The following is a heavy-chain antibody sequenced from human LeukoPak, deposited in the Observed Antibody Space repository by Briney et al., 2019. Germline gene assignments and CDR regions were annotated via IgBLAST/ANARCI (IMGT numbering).Heavy chain of an antibody. CDR3: ARQGEQWLVPGIDY. V-gene: IGHV4-39*01. J-gene: IGHJ4*02. D-gene: IGHD6-19*01. CDR2: NYNSAST. Sequence: KPSETLSLTCTVSGGSISSSSYDWGWIRQPPGNGLEWLRTNYNSASTYHNPSPEGRVTIPVYTSKNQFSLELSSVTAADTAVYYCARQGEQWLVPGIDYWGQGTLVTVSS. CDR1: GGSISSSSYD.